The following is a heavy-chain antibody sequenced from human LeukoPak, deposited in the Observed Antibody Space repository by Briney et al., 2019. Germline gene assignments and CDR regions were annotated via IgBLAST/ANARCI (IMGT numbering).Heavy chain of an antibody. CDR2: INPSGGST. V-gene: IGHV1-46*01. J-gene: IGHJ6*03. CDR3: ARDRLWFGELSYYYMDV. Sequence: ASVRVSCKASGYTFTSYYMHWVRQAPGQGLEWMGIINPSGGSTSYAQKFQGRVTMTRDTSTSTVYMELSSLRSEDTAVYYCARDRLWFGELSYYYMDVWGKGTTVTISS. D-gene: IGHD3-10*01. CDR1: GYTFTSYY.